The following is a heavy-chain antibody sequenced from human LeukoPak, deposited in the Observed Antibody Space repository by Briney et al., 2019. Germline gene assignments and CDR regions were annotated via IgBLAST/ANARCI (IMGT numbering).Heavy chain of an antibody. Sequence: SETLSLTCAVSGYSISSGYYWGWIRQPPGKGLEWIGSIYHSGSTYYNPSLKSRVTISVDTSKNQFSLKLSSVTAADTAAYYCAREGWGSVYAFDIWGQGTMVTVSS. CDR1: GYSISSGYY. J-gene: IGHJ3*02. CDR3: AREGWGSVYAFDI. D-gene: IGHD7-27*01. CDR2: IYHSGST. V-gene: IGHV4-38-2*02.